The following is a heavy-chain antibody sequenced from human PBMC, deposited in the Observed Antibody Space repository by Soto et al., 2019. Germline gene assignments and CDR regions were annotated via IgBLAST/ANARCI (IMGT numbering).Heavy chain of an antibody. D-gene: IGHD3-3*01. V-gene: IGHV1-46*03. Sequence: QVQLVQSGAEVKKPGASVKVSCKASGYTFTSYYMHWVRQAPGQGLEWMGIINPSGGSTSYAQKFQGRVTMTRDTSTSTVYMELSSLRSEDTAVYYCARDMTEIPKQYDPMEAGPVGYFDYWGQGTLVTVSS. CDR1: GYTFTSYY. J-gene: IGHJ4*02. CDR3: ARDMTEIPKQYDPMEAGPVGYFDY. CDR2: INPSGGST.